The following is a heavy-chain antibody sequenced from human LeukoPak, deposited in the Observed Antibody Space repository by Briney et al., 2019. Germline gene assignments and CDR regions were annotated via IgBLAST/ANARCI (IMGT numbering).Heavy chain of an antibody. J-gene: IGHJ4*02. V-gene: IGHV1-69*05. Sequence: GASVKVSCKASGGTFSSYAISWVRQAPGQGLEWMGGIIPIFGTANYAQKFQGRVTITTDESTSTAYMELSSLRSDDTAVYYCARDIEGAMKLWGQGTLVTVSS. D-gene: IGHD1-26*01. CDR3: ARDIEGAMKL. CDR2: IIPIFGTA. CDR1: GGTFSSYA.